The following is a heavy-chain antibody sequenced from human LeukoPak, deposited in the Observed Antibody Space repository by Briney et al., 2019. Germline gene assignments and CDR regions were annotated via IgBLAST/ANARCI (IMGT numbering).Heavy chain of an antibody. CDR1: GFTFSTYA. CDR2: IGSGSGGST. V-gene: IGHV3-23*01. J-gene: IGHJ1*01. CDR3: VKSTGWYRSSRYLIN. D-gene: IGHD6-13*01. Sequence: PGGSLRLSCAASGFTFSTYAMTWVRQAPGKGLEWVSAIGSGSGGSTFYADSVKGRFTISRDNSEDTLYLQMNSLRAEDTAVYYCVKSTGWYRSSRYLINWGQGTPVTVSS.